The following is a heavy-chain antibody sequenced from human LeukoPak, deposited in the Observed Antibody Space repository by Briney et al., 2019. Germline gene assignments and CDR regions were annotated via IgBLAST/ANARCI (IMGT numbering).Heavy chain of an antibody. CDR3: ASPSKLVISRGGFDI. CDR2: IYFSET. D-gene: IGHD2-15*01. J-gene: IGHJ3*02. CDR1: GGSSSDTTYY. V-gene: IGHV4-39*01. Sequence: SETLSLTCTVTGGSSSDTTYYWAWIRQPPGKGLEWIGSIYFSETKYNPSLKSRITISGDTPKNQFSLKLSSVTAADTAVYYCASPSKLVISRGGFDIWGQGTIVTVSA.